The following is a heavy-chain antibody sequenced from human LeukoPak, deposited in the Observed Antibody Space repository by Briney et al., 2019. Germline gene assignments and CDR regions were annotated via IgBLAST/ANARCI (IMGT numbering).Heavy chain of an antibody. D-gene: IGHD5-18*01. J-gene: IGHJ6*03. Sequence: GGSLRLSCAASGFTFSSYEMNWVRQAPGKGLEWVSCISSSGSTIYYADSVKGRFTISRDNAKNSLYLQMNSLRAEDTAVYYCARTPGIQYRYYYYMDVWGKGTTVTVSS. CDR3: ARTPGIQYRYYYYMDV. CDR2: ISSSGSTI. CDR1: GFTFSSYE. V-gene: IGHV3-48*03.